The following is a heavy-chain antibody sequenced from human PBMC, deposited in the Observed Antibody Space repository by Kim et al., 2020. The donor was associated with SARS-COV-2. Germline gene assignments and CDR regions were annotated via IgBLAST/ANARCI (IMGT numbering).Heavy chain of an antibody. Sequence: SETLSLTCTVSGGSVSSDSYYWSWIRQPPGKGLEWIGYIYYSGSTNYNPSLKSRVTISVDTSKNQFSLKLSSVTAADTAVYYCAGYDSSGYAFDYWGQGTLVTVSS. CDR1: GGSVSSDSYY. J-gene: IGHJ4*02. V-gene: IGHV4-61*01. CDR2: IYYSGST. D-gene: IGHD3-22*01. CDR3: AGYDSSGYAFDY.